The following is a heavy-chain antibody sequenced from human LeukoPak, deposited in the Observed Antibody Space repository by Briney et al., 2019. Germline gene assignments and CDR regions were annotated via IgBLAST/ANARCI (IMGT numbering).Heavy chain of an antibody. CDR1: GGSISSSNW. Sequence: SETLSLTCGLSGGSISSSNWWTWVRQPPGKGLEWIGEIYPGGSTNYSPSLKSRVTISIDKSKTQFSLKLTSVTAADTAVYYCADEASYWGQGTLVTVSS. J-gene: IGHJ4*02. CDR2: IYPGGST. D-gene: IGHD5-24*01. V-gene: IGHV4-4*02. CDR3: ADEASY.